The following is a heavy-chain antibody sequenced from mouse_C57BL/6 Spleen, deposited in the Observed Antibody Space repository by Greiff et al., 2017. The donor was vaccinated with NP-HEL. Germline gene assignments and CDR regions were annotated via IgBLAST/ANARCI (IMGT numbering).Heavy chain of an antibody. Sequence: EVQRVESGGGLVQPGGSLSLSCAASGFTFTDYYMSWVRQPPGKALEWLGFIRNKANGYTTEYSASVKGRFTISRDNSQSILYLQMNALRAEDSATYYCARLRYEDWYFDVWGTGTTVTVSS. CDR1: GFTFTDYY. CDR3: ARLRYEDWYFDV. V-gene: IGHV7-3*01. D-gene: IGHD2-14*01. CDR2: IRNKANGYTT. J-gene: IGHJ1*03.